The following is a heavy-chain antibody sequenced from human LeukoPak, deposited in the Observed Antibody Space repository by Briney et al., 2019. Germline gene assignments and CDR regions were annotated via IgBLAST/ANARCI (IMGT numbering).Heavy chain of an antibody. Sequence: GSLRFSCAASGFTFSSYWMSWVRQAPGKGLEWVANIKQDGSEKYYVDSVKGRFTISRDNAKNSLYLQMNSLRAEDTAVYYCALQPAGEAVAGIQKAKRGPPNWGQGTLVTVSS. V-gene: IGHV3-7*01. J-gene: IGHJ4*02. CDR2: IKQDGSEK. D-gene: IGHD6-19*01. CDR3: ALQPAGEAVAGIQKAKRGPPN. CDR1: GFTFSSYW.